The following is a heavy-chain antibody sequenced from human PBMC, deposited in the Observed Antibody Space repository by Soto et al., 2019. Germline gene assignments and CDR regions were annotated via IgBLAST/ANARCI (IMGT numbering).Heavy chain of an antibody. J-gene: IGHJ4*02. CDR3: ARGSCTMIVDSY. D-gene: IGHD3-22*01. CDR2: IWYDGSNK. CDR1: GFTFSSYG. V-gene: IGHV3-33*01. Sequence: QVQLVESGGGVVQPGRSLRLSCAASGFTFSSYGMHWVRQAPGKGLEWVAVIWYDGSNKYYADSVKGRFTISRDNCKNTLYLQMNSLRADDTAVYYFARGSCTMIVDSYWGQGTLVTVSS.